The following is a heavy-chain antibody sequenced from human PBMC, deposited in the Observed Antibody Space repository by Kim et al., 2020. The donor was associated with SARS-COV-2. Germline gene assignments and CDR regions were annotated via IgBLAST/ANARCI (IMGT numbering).Heavy chain of an antibody. CDR3: AKDHPSSGWPDFDS. CDR1: GFTFSSRA. CDR2: VNNGGNS. V-gene: IGHV3-23*01. Sequence: GGSLRLSCVTSGFTFSSRAMSWVRQVPGKGLEWVASVNNGGNSYYADSVKGRFTTSRDITEDTVYHQRTGLRPENTGLYFCAKDHPSSGWPDFDSWGQGTVVTVSS. D-gene: IGHD6-19*01. J-gene: IGHJ4*02.